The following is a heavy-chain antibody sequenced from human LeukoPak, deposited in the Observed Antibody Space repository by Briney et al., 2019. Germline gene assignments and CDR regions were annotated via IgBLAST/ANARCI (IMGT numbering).Heavy chain of an antibody. V-gene: IGHV1-2*02. J-gene: IGHJ5*02. CDR3: ARDLSRDNWFDP. Sequence: ASVKVSCKASEYTFTGYYMHWVRQAPGQGLEWMGWINPNSGDTNYAQKFEGRVTMTRDTSITTAYMELSRLRSDDTAVYYCARDLSRDNWFDPWGQGTLVTVSS. CDR2: INPNSGDT. CDR1: EYTFTGYY.